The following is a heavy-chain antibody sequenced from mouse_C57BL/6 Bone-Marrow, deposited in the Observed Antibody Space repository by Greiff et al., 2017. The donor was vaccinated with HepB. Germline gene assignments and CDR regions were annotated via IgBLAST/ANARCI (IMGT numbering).Heavy chain of an antibody. J-gene: IGHJ3*01. CDR1: GYTFTSYW. CDR3: ARLYDGYYWFAY. V-gene: IGHV1-72*01. CDR2: IDPNSGGT. D-gene: IGHD2-3*01. Sequence: QVQLKQPGAELVKPGASVKLSCKASGYTFTSYWMHWVKQRPGRGLEWIGRIDPNSGGTKYNEKFKSKATLTVDKPSSTAYMQLSSLTSEDSAVYYCARLYDGYYWFAYWGQGTLVTVSA.